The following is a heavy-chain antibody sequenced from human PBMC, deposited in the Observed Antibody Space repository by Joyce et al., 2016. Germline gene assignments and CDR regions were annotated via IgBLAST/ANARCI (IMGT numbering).Heavy chain of an antibody. Sequence: QVQLQESGPGLVKPSQTLSLTCSVSGGSISSETYFWSWIPQHPGKGLEWVAYTYYRGRTYFNPSIKGRVSISVDTSQNHFSLNLRSATAADTALYYCARGRYVSGTSHNWYFDLWGRGTLVTVSS. CDR3: ARGRYVSGTSHNWYFDL. CDR2: TYYRGRT. V-gene: IGHV4-31*03. J-gene: IGHJ2*01. D-gene: IGHD3-10*01. CDR1: GGSISSETYF.